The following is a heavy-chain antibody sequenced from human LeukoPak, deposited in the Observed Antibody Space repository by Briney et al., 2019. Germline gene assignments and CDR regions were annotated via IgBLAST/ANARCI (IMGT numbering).Heavy chain of an antibody. J-gene: IGHJ6*02. CDR2: IYSGGST. D-gene: IGHD2-2*01. V-gene: IGHV3-53*05. CDR1: GFTVSSNY. CDR3: ARDGISPRSFGAARPIYYYYYGMDV. Sequence: GGSLRLSCAASGFTVSSNYMSWVRQAPGKGLEWVSVIYSGGSTYYADSVKGRFTISRDNSKNTLYLQMNSLGAEDTAVYYCARDGISPRSFGAARPIYYYYYGMDVWGQGTTVTVSS.